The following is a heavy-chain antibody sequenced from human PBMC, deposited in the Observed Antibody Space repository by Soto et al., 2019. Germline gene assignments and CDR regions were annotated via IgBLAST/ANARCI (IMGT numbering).Heavy chain of an antibody. CDR3: AKGQHCSSTSCYFYYYGMDV. J-gene: IGHJ6*02. Sequence: QVQLVESGGGVVQPGRSLRLSCAASGFTFSSYGMHWVRQAPGKGLEWVAVISYDGSNKYYADSVKGRFTISRDNSKNTLYLQMNSLRAEDTAVYYCAKGQHCSSTSCYFYYYGMDVWGQGTTVTVS. CDR1: GFTFSSYG. CDR2: ISYDGSNK. V-gene: IGHV3-30*18. D-gene: IGHD2-2*01.